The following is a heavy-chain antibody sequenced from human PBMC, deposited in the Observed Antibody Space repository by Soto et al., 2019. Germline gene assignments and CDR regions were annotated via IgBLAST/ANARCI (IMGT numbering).Heavy chain of an antibody. J-gene: IGHJ3*02. CDR1: GYTFSAYT. V-gene: IGHV1-3*01. CDR3: ARDTETLGPRANDALNI. D-gene: IGHD3-3*02. CDR2: INAGSGNT. Sequence: ASVKVSCKATGYTFSAYTMNWVRQAPGQSLEWMGWINAGSGNTKYSQNFQGRVSITRDTSASTVYMELTGLTSEDTAVYYCARDTETLGPRANDALNIWGQGTMVTVSS.